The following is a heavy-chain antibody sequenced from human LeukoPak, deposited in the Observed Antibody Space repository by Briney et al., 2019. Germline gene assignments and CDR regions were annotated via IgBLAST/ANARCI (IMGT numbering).Heavy chain of an antibody. J-gene: IGHJ4*02. CDR1: GYSISSGYY. CDR3: ARGGDSSSWSVDH. V-gene: IGHV4-38-2*02. Sequence: PSETLSLTCTVSGYSISSGYYWGWIRQPPGKGLEWIGTIYHSGITYYNPSLKSRITISVDTSKNRFSLRLSSVTAADTAVYYCARGGDSSSWSVDHWGQGTLVTVSS. CDR2: IYHSGIT. D-gene: IGHD6-13*01.